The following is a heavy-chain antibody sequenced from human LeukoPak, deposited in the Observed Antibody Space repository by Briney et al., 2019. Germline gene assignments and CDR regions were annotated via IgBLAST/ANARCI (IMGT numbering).Heavy chain of an antibody. CDR1: GGSISSSSYY. CDR3: ARDSQYYDILTGYHNPFDY. V-gene: IGHV4-39*07. D-gene: IGHD3-9*01. J-gene: IGHJ4*02. CDR2: IYYSGST. Sequence: SSETLSLTCTVSGGSISSSSYYWGWIRQPPGKGLEWIGSIYYSGSTYYNPSLKSRVTISVDTSKNQFSLKLSSVTAADTAVYYCARDSQYYDILTGYHNPFDYWGQGTLVTVSS.